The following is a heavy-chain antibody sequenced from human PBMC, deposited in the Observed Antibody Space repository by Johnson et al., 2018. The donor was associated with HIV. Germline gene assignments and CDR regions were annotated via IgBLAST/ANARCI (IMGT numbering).Heavy chain of an antibody. J-gene: IGHJ3*02. CDR1: GFTFTNAW. CDR3: TKVGIAVAGALHI. CDR2: LKSRTDGETA. Sequence: EVQLVESGGGLVKPGGSLRLSCAASGFTFTNAWMHWVRQAPGKGLEWVGRLKSRTDGETADYAAPVKGRFTISRDDSKNKLYLQMNSLKTEDTAVYYGTKVGIAVAGALHIWGQGTMVTVSS. D-gene: IGHD6-19*01. V-gene: IGHV3-15*01.